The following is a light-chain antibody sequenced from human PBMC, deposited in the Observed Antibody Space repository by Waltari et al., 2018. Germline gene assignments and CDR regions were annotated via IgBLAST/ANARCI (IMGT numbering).Light chain of an antibody. V-gene: IGKV3-20*01. CDR2: AAS. J-gene: IGKJ3*01. CDR3: QHYGATLFT. Sequence: EIVLTQSPGTLSLSPGERATLSCRVSQATAGSYLAWYQQRPGQAPRLLIYAASSRATGIPDRFSGSGSGMDFTLTISRLEPEDVAVYYCQHYGATLFTFGPGTKVDIK. CDR1: QATAGSY.